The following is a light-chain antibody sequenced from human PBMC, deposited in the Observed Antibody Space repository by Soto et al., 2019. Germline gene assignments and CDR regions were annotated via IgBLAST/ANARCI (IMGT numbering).Light chain of an antibody. CDR2: KVS. CDR1: QSLVFRDGNTY. V-gene: IGKV2-30*01. CDR3: MQGAHWPYT. J-gene: IGKJ2*01. Sequence: DVVLTQSPLSLPVTLGQPASISCRSSQSLVFRDGNTYLNWFHQRPGQSPRRLIYKVSNRDSGVPDRFSGGGSGTEFTLQISRVEAEDVGVYYCMQGAHWPYTFGQGTKREI.